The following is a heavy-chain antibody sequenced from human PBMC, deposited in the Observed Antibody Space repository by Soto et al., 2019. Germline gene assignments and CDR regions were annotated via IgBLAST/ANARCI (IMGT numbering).Heavy chain of an antibody. V-gene: IGHV1-69*13. J-gene: IGHJ3*01. CDR1: GGTFSSYV. CDR2: IIPMFGTR. CDR3: ARWAPDAFHV. Sequence: GASVKVSCKASGGTFSSYVISWVRQAPGQGLEWMGGIIPMFGTRKYAQKFQGRVTITADESTSTAYMELSSLRSEDAAVYYCARWAPDAFHVWGQGTLVTVSS.